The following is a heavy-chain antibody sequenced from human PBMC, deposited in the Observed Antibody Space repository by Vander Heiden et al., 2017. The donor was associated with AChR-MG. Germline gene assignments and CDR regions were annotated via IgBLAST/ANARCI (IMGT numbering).Heavy chain of an antibody. CDR3: AGVREGGSSRYLSPIDH. V-gene: IGHV3-30-3*01. Sequence: GAGCGQPGSSVNYCCAPPGLPYSGHAMYWVRLARGKGLEWVAVSADGRSDKYYADSVKERSTISRHNSKKTVYLKMNSLRDEGTAGYYCAGVREGGSSRYLSPIDHWGQGSLVTVSS. CDR1: GLPYSGHA. D-gene: IGHD3-22*01. CDR2: SADGRSDK. J-gene: IGHJ4*02.